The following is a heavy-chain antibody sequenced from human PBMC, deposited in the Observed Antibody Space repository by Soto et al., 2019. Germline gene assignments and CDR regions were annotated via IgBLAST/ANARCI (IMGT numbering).Heavy chain of an antibody. Sequence: GGSLRLSCAASGFTFSDYYMSWIRQAPGKGLEWVSYISSSSSYTNYADSVKGRFTISRDNAKNSLYLQMNSLRAEDTAVYYCARVAARPIPCDYWGQGTLVTVSS. D-gene: IGHD6-6*01. CDR2: ISSSSSYT. J-gene: IGHJ4*02. CDR3: ARVAARPIPCDY. V-gene: IGHV3-11*06. CDR1: GFTFSDYY.